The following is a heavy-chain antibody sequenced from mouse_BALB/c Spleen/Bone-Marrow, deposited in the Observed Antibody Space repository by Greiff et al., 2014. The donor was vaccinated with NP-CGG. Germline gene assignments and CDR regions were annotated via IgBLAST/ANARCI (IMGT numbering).Heavy chain of an antibody. J-gene: IGHJ3*01. CDR3: TRRNYRYDGFAY. D-gene: IGHD2-14*01. CDR2: IYLGNSDT. CDR1: GYSFTSYW. Sequence: VQLQQPGTALARPGTSVKMSCKASGYSFTSYWMHWVKQRPGQGLEWIGVIYLGNSDTSYNQKFKGKARLTAVTSASTAYMELSSLTNEDSAVYYCTRRNYRYDGFAYWGQGTLVTVSA. V-gene: IGHV1-5*01.